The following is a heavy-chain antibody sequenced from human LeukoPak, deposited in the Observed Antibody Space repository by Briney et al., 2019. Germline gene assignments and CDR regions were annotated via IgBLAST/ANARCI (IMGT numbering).Heavy chain of an antibody. CDR1: GFTFSSFW. J-gene: IGHJ4*02. V-gene: IGHV3-7*05. D-gene: IGHD2-2*02. CDR2: IKRDGGDK. CDR3: ARGDEYTTSP. Sequence: GGSLRLSCAASGFTFSSFWMSWGRQAPGKGLEWVANIKRDGGDKYYVDSVKGRFSISRDNAKNSLYLHMNSLRAEDTAVYYCARGDEYTTSPWGQGTLVTVSS.